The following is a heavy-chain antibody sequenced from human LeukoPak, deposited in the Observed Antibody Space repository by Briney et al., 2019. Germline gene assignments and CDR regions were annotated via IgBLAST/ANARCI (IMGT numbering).Heavy chain of an antibody. Sequence: GESLKISCKGSGYSFTRNWIGWVRQMPGKGLEWMGVIYPGDSDTRYSPSFQGQVTISADKPINTAYLQWSSLKASDTAMYYCARRVVNNRNWYFNLWGRGTPVTVSS. D-gene: IGHD4-23*01. CDR1: GYSFTRNW. V-gene: IGHV5-51*01. CDR3: ARRVVNNRNWYFNL. CDR2: IYPGDSDT. J-gene: IGHJ2*01.